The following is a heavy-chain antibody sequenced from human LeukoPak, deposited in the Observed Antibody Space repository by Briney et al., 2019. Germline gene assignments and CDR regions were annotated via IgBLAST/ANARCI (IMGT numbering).Heavy chain of an antibody. D-gene: IGHD3-10*01. V-gene: IGHV1-3*01. CDR2: INAGNGNT. CDR3: ARDPLWFGSGDYGMDV. J-gene: IGHJ6*02. Sequence: ASVKVSCKASGYTFTSYVMHWVRQAPGQRLEWMGWINAGNGNTKYSQKFQGRVTITRDTSASTAYMELSSLRSEDTAVYYCARDPLWFGSGDYGMDVWGQGTTVTVSS. CDR1: GYTFTSYV.